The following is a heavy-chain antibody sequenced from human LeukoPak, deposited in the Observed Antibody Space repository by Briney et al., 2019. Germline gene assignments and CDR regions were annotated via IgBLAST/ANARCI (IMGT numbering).Heavy chain of an antibody. Sequence: ASVTVSFTASGYTFTSYYMHWVRQAPGQGLEWMGIINPSGGSTSYAQKFQGRVTMTRDTSTSTVYMELSSLRSEDTAVYYCARVGPAAYFDYWGQGTLVTVSS. D-gene: IGHD3-16*01. CDR2: INPSGGST. V-gene: IGHV1-46*01. J-gene: IGHJ4*02. CDR3: ARVGPAAYFDY. CDR1: GYTFTSYY.